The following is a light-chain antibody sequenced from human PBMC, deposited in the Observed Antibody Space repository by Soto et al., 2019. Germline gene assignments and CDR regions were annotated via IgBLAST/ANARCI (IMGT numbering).Light chain of an antibody. CDR1: SSDIGNYDY. CDR3: SSYAGSNKFVI. V-gene: IGLV2-8*01. Sequence: QSALTQPPSASGSPGQSVTISCTGTSSDIGNYDYVSWYQQHPDKAPKLMIYEVSKRPSGVSDRFSGSKSGNTASLTVSGLQAEDESDYCCSSYAGSNKFVIFGGGTKLTVL. J-gene: IGLJ2*01. CDR2: EVS.